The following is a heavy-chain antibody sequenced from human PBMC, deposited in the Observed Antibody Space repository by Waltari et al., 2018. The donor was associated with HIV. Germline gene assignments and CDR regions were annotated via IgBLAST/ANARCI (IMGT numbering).Heavy chain of an antibody. Sequence: VPLAQSGTEVKNPGSSVQVSCMAYRGPFTSDAIFWARKAPGQGLEWMGGIIPIFGTANYAQKFQGRVTITADKSTSTAYMELSSLRSEDTAVYYCARDHYSSGWYDYWGQGTLVTVSS. D-gene: IGHD6-19*01. CDR1: RGPFTSDA. V-gene: IGHV1-69*06. CDR2: IIPIFGTA. CDR3: ARDHYSSGWYDY. J-gene: IGHJ4*02.